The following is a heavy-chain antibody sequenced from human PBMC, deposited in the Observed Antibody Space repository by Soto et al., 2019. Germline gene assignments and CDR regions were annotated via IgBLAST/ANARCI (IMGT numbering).Heavy chain of an antibody. CDR2: IYYSGST. CDR3: ASDSYGSLGLDY. V-gene: IGHV4-31*03. J-gene: IGHJ4*02. CDR1: GGNISSRSYY. Sequence: PSELMSLTCTVAGGNISSRSYYWGWKNQHPGKGLEWIGYIYYSGSTYYNPSLKSRVTISVDTSKNQFSLKLSSVTAADTAVYYCASDSYGSLGLDYWGQGTLVTVSS. D-gene: IGHD5-18*01.